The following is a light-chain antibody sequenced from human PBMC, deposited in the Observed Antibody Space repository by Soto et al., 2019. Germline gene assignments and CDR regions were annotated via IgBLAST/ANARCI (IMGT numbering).Light chain of an antibody. J-gene: IGLJ1*01. CDR2: EVN. Sequence: QYGLSHPVAVGGSVGQGVTRSCAGTGSDVGAYNLVSWYQQHPGKAPKLIICEVNTRPSGISNRFSGSKSGDTASLTISGLQAEDEADYFCCSYAGTVAYVFGTGTKVTVL. CDR3: CSYAGTVAYV. CDR1: GSDVGAYNL. V-gene: IGLV2-23*02.